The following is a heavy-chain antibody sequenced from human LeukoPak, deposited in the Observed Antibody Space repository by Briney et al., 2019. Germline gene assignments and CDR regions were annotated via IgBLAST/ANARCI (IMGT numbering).Heavy chain of an antibody. J-gene: IGHJ3*02. CDR2: ISWSSGSI. D-gene: IGHD3-9*01. CDR1: GFISDDYA. V-gene: IGHV3-9*02. CDR3: AKDIGYDISRHASDI. Sequence: GGSLRLSCAASGFISDDYAMHWVRQAPGKGLEWVSGISWSSGSIGYADSVKGRFTISRDNAKNSLYLQMNSLRAEDTALYYCAKDIGYDISRHASDIWGQGTMVTVS.